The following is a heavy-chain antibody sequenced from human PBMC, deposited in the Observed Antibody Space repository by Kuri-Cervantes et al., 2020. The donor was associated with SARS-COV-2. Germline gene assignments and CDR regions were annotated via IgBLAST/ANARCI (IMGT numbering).Heavy chain of an antibody. V-gene: IGHV3-30-3*01. J-gene: IGHJ4*02. CDR2: ISYDGSNK. Sequence: GGSLRLSCAASGFTFSSYAMHWVRQAPGKGLEWVAVISYDGSNKFYADSVEGRFTISRDNSKNTLYLQMNSLTAEDTAVYYCSTDLKPWRADYWGQGTLVTVSS. D-gene: IGHD3-3*01. CDR1: GFTFSSYA. CDR3: STDLKPWRADY.